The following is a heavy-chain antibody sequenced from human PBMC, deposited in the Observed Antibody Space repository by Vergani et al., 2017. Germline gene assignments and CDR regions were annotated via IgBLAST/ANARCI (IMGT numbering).Heavy chain of an antibody. CDR2: ISYDGSNK. D-gene: IGHD2-15*01. Sequence: QVQLVESGGGVVQPGRSLRLSCAASGFTFSSYGMHWVRQAPGKGLEWVAVISYDGSNKYYADSVKGRFTISRDNSKNTLYLQMNSLRAEDTAVYYCAKGARGGPVRYFDYWGQGTLVTVSS. CDR1: GFTFSSYG. V-gene: IGHV3-30*18. CDR3: AKGARGGPVRYFDY. J-gene: IGHJ4*02.